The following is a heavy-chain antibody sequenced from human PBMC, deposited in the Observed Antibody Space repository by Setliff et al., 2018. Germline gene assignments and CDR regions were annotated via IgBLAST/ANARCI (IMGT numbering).Heavy chain of an antibody. CDR3: VRSSAPQVVLAADFDF. CDR2: IGGHNDDP. Sequence: ASVKVSCKASGYPFNNYGISWLRQTPGQGLEWMGWIGGHNDDPLFAQKFQGRVTMTIDTSATTVYMELQSLRSDDTAVYYCVRSSAPQVVLAADFDFWGQGTPVTVS. V-gene: IGHV1-18*01. D-gene: IGHD6-19*01. J-gene: IGHJ4*02. CDR1: GYPFNNYG.